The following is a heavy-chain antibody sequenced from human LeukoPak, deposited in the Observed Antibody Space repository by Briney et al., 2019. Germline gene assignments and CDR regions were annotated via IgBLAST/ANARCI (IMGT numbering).Heavy chain of an antibody. CDR1: GGSISSGGYY. V-gene: IGHV4-31*03. D-gene: IGHD3-9*01. CDR2: IYYSGST. CDR3: ARYYDILTGSQAPDAFDI. J-gene: IGHJ3*02. Sequence: SQTLSLTCTVSGGSISSGGYYWSWIRQHPGKGLEWIGYIYYSGSTYYNPSLKSRVTISVDTSKNQFSLKLSSVTAADTAVYYCARYYDILTGSQAPDAFDIWGQGTMVTVSS.